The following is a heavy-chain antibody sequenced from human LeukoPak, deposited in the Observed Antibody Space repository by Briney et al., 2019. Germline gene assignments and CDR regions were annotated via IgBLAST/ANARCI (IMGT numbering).Heavy chain of an antibody. CDR2: IRYDGSNK. V-gene: IGHV3-30*02. J-gene: IGHJ4*02. Sequence: GRSLRLSCAASGFTFSSHGMHWVRQAPGKGLEWVAFIRYDGSNKYYADSVKGRFTISRDNSKNTLYLQMNSLRAEDTAVYYCAKGGWGIAAAGYFDYWGQGTLVTVSS. D-gene: IGHD6-13*01. CDR1: GFTFSSHG. CDR3: AKGGWGIAAAGYFDY.